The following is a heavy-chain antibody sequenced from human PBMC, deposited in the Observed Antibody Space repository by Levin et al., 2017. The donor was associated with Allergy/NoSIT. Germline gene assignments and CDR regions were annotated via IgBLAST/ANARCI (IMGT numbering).Heavy chain of an antibody. CDR3: ARRSDEDGLFEDY. CDR1: GGSFSGYY. V-gene: IGHV4-34*01. CDR2: INHSGST. J-gene: IGHJ4*02. D-gene: IGHD3-22*01. Sequence: SGGSLRLSCAVYGGSFSGYYWSWIRQPPGKGLEWIGEINHSGSTNYNPSLKSRVTISVDTSKNQFSLKLSSVTAADTAVYYCARRSDEDGLFEDYWGQGTLVTVSS.